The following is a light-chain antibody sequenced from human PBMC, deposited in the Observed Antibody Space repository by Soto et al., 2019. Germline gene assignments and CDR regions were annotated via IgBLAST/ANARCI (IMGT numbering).Light chain of an antibody. J-gene: IGKJ5*01. CDR1: QGIRND. CDR3: QQLNTLPFT. Sequence: IHMAQSPYSLSASLVHGVTITCRASQGIRNDLGWYQQKPGKAPKRLIYEASTLQSGVPSRFSGSGSGTEFTLTISGLLPEDFATYHCQQLNTLPFTFGQGTRLEIK. V-gene: IGKV1-17*01. CDR2: EAS.